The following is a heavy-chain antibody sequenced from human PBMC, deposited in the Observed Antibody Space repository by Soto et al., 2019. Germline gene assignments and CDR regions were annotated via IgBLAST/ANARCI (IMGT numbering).Heavy chain of an antibody. CDR3: ARDIVVVVAATYDAFDI. D-gene: IGHD2-15*01. J-gene: IGHJ3*02. CDR2: ISAYNGNT. V-gene: IGHV1-18*01. Sequence: ASVKVSCKASGYTFTSYGISWVRQAPGQGLEWMGWISAYNGNTNYAQKLQGRVTMTTDTSTSTAYMELRSLRSDDTAVYYCARDIVVVVAATYDAFDIWGQGTMVTVSS. CDR1: GYTFTSYG.